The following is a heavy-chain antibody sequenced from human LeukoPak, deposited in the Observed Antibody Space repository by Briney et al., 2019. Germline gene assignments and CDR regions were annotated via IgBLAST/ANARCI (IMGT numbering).Heavy chain of an antibody. CDR3: AKALAYCGGDCYWYYYYYGMDV. Sequence: ASVKVSCKTSGYTFTGCFMHWVRQAPGQGLEWLGWINPDSGVTKYAQKFQGRVTMTRDTSISTAYMELSRLRSDDTAVYYCAKALAYCGGDCYWYYYYYGMDVWGQGTTVTVSS. CDR1: GYTFTGCF. D-gene: IGHD2-21*02. J-gene: IGHJ6*02. CDR2: INPDSGVT. V-gene: IGHV1-2*02.